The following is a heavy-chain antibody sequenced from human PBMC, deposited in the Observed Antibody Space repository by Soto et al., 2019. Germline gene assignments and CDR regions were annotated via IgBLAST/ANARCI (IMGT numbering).Heavy chain of an antibody. D-gene: IGHD2-2*02. Sequence: PSETLSLTCTVSGGSISSYYWSWIRQPPGKGLEWIGYIYYSGSTNHNPSLKSRVTISVDTSKNQFSLKLSSVTAADTAVYYCARVPKYRSSTSCYKKAGMDVWGQGTTVTVSS. CDR1: GGSISSYY. V-gene: IGHV4-59*01. CDR3: ARVPKYRSSTSCYKKAGMDV. CDR2: IYYSGST. J-gene: IGHJ6*02.